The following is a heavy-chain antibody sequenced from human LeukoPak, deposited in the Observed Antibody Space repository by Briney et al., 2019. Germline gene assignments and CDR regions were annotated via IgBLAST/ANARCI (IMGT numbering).Heavy chain of an antibody. J-gene: IGHJ4*02. CDR3: AKCGWTVHGPGLIT. V-gene: IGHV3-23*01. CDR1: EFTFSSYA. CDR2: ISGSGGST. D-gene: IGHD3/OR15-3a*01. Sequence: GGSLRLSCAASEFTFSSYAMSWVRQAPGKGLEWVSAISGSGGSTYYADSVKGRFTISRDNSKNTLYLQMNSLRAEDTAVYYCAKCGWTVHGPGLITGGRGTLCTASS.